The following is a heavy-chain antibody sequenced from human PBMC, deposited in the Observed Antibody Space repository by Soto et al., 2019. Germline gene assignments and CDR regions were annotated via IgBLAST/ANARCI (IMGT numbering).Heavy chain of an antibody. CDR2: ISAYHGNT. CDR3: ARGTFYGDSDY. CDR1: GYAYSLYC. Sequence: KVDWKSVGYAYSLYCSSCRRQAKGQGLEWMGWISAYHGNTNYAQKLQGRVTMTTDTSTSTAYMELRSLRSDDTAVYYCARGTFYGDSDYWGQGTLVTVSS. D-gene: IGHD4-17*01. V-gene: IGHV1-18*01. J-gene: IGHJ4*02.